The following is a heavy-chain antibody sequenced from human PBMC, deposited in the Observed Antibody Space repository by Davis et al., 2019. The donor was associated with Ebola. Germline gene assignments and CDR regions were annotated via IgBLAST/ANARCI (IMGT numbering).Heavy chain of an antibody. CDR3: GRNLWPGAMDV. CDR1: EFVFSTFT. Sequence: GESLKISCAGSEFVFSTFTMNWVRQAPGKGLEWVSSISSRGLYKYYADSVKGRFTISRDNAKNSLYLQMNSLRAEDTGVYYCGRNLWPGAMDVWGKGTTVTVSS. CDR2: ISSRGLYK. V-gene: IGHV3-21*01. J-gene: IGHJ6*04. D-gene: IGHD1-26*01.